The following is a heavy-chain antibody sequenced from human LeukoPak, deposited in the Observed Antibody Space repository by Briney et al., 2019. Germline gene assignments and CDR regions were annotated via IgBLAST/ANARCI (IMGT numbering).Heavy chain of an antibody. CDR1: GFTLSTYT. D-gene: IGHD3-10*01. CDR2: ISSSSSTI. J-gene: IGHJ6*03. Sequence: PGGSLRLSCAASGFTLSTYTMNWVRQAPGKGLQWFSYISSSSSTIYYADSVKGRFTISRDNAKNSLYLQMNSLRAEDTAVYYCARGHYGSGSYYSYYYYMDVWGKGTTVTVSS. CDR3: ARGHYGSGSYYSYYYYMDV. V-gene: IGHV3-48*01.